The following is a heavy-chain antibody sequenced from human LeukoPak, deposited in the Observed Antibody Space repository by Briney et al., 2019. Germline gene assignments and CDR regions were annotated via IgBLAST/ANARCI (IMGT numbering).Heavy chain of an antibody. D-gene: IGHD3-10*01. J-gene: IGHJ4*02. V-gene: IGHV4-34*01. CDR2: INHSGST. Sequence: SETLSLTCAVYGGSFSGYYWSWIRQPPGKGLEWIGEINHSGSTNYNPSLKSRVTILVDTSKNQFSLKLSSVTAADTAVYYCARDRGTMVRGVIPPRYWGQGTLVTVSS. CDR1: GGSFSGYY. CDR3: ARDRGTMVRGVIPPRY.